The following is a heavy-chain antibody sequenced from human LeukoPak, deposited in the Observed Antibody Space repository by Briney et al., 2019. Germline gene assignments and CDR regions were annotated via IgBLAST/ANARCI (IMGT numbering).Heavy chain of an antibody. CDR1: GFTFDDYA. Sequence: PGGSLRLSCAASGFTFDDYAMHWVRQAPGKGLEWVSGISWNSGSIGYADSVKGRFTISRDNAKNTLYLQMNSLRAEDTAVYYCARDLRVPVVVAATEFYYYYGMDVWGQGTTVTVSS. J-gene: IGHJ6*02. CDR2: ISWNSGSI. CDR3: ARDLRVPVVVAATEFYYYYGMDV. D-gene: IGHD2-15*01. V-gene: IGHV3-9*01.